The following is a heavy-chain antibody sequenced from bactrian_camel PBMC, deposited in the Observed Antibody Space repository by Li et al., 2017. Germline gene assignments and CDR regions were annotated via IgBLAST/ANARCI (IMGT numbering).Heavy chain of an antibody. CDR2: IYTGAGTT. J-gene: IGHJ4*01. CDR3: AVDNGTCSVFWLLLPPRDYN. D-gene: IGHD2*01. CDR1: GYTYSRYC. V-gene: IGHV3S1*01. Sequence: HVQLVESGGGSVQAGGSLRLSCKVTGYTYSRYCIGWFRQPPGKEREGVAAIYTGAGTTHYANSVKGRFTISKDDADNTVHLDMNALNPEDTATYYCAVDNGTCSVFWLLLPPRDYNWGPGTQVTVS.